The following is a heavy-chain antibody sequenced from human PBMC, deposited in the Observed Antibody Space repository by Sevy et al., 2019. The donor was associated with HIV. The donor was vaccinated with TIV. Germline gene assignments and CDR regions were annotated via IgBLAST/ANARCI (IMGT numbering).Heavy chain of an antibody. V-gene: IGHV4-34*01. CDR1: GGSFSGYY. CDR2: FNHSGST. J-gene: IGHJ5*02. Sequence: SETLSLACAVYGGSFSGYYWSWIRQPPGKGLEWIGEFNHSGSTNYNPSLKSRVTISVDTSKNQFSLKLSSVTAADTAVYYCARGRRRLTPANNWFDPWGQGTLVTVSS. CDR3: ARGRRRLTPANNWFDP.